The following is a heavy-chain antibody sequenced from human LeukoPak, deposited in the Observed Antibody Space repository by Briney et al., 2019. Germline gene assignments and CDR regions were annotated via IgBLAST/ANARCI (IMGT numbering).Heavy chain of an antibody. Sequence: ASVKVSCKVSGYTFSSYGISWVRQAPGQGLEWMGWISAYNGNTNYVRKLQGSVTMTTDTSTSTAYMELRSLRSDDTAVYYCARGHGSVAAVDYWGQGTLVTVSS. V-gene: IGHV1-18*01. J-gene: IGHJ4*02. CDR1: GYTFSSYG. D-gene: IGHD6-13*01. CDR2: ISAYNGNT. CDR3: ARGHGSVAAVDY.